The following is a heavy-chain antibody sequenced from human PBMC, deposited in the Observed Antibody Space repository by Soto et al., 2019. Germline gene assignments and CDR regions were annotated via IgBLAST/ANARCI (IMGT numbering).Heavy chain of an antibody. J-gene: IGHJ6*02. V-gene: IGHV4-34*01. Sequence: SETLSLTCAVYGGSFSGYYWSWIRQPPGKGLEWIGEINHSGSTNYNPSLKSRVTISVDTSKNQFSLNLNSVTAADTAVYYCARRETAPYYDADVWGQGTTVTVSS. D-gene: IGHD3-3*01. CDR3: ARRETAPYYDADV. CDR1: GGSFSGYY. CDR2: INHSGST.